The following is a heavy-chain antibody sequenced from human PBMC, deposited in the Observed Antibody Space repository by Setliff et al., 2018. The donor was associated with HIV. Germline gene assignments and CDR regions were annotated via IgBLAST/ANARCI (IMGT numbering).Heavy chain of an antibody. CDR3: AKPYRGSVVRDQGYMDV. J-gene: IGHJ6*03. CDR2: ISSGGEIM. CDR1: GFTFSSYS. Sequence: GGSLRLSCAASGFTFSSYSMNWVRQAPGKGLEWVSAISSGGEIMFYADSVKGRFTISGDNSKNTLYLQMNSLRAEDTAVYYCAKPYRGSVVRDQGYMDVWGKGTTVTVSS. V-gene: IGHV3-23*01. D-gene: IGHD3-10*01.